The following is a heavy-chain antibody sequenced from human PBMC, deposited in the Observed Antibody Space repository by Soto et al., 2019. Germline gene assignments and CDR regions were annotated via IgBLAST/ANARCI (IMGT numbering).Heavy chain of an antibody. J-gene: IGHJ4*02. Sequence: VQLLESGGGLIQPGGSLRVSCAASGFTFSYGIHWLRQAPGRGLVWVAYISNASSNKFYGDSVKDGFTISRDNSTNTHFMQMSSLRAEDTAVYYCAKLVVGYCSGNTCDDYWCQRTLGAHSS. D-gene: IGHD2-15*01. V-gene: IGHV3-30*18. CDR3: AKLVVGYCSGNTCDDY. CDR2: ISNASSNK. CDR1: GFTFSYG.